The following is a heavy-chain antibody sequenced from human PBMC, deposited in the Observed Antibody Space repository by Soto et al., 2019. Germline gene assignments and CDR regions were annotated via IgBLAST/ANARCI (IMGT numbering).Heavy chain of an antibody. CDR3: ARDKRITIFEVVIHPGGNVFDI. V-gene: IGHV3-21*01. CDR2: ISSSSSYI. J-gene: IGHJ3*02. CDR1: GFTFSSYS. Sequence: EVQLVESGGGMVKPGGSLRLSCAASGFTFSSYSMNWVRQAPGKGLEWVSSISSSSSYIYYADSVKGRFTISRDNDNNTLYLQMNCLRAEDPAVYYWARDKRITIFEVVIHPGGNVFDIWGQGTMVTVSS. D-gene: IGHD3-3*01.